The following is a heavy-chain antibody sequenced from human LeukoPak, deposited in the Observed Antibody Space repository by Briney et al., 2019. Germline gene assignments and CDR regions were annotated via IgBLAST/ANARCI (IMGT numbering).Heavy chain of an antibody. CDR2: IKQDGSEK. CDR3: ARSLQALDY. Sequence: PGGSLRLSCAASVFTFSSYWMSWVSQAPGKGLEWVANIKQDGSEKYYVDSVKGRFTISRDNAKNSLYLQMNSLRAEDTAVYYCARSLQALDYWGQGTLVTVSS. CDR1: VFTFSSYW. D-gene: IGHD4-11*01. V-gene: IGHV3-7*01. J-gene: IGHJ4*02.